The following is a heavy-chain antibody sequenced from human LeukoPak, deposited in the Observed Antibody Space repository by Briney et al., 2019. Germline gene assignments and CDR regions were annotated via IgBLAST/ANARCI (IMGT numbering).Heavy chain of an antibody. CDR2: IYYSGST. J-gene: IGHJ4*02. D-gene: IGHD3-16*01. Sequence: KPSETLSLTCTVSGGSISRYYWSWIRQPPGKGLEWIGCIYYSGSTNYHPPLKSRVPISVDTSKNQFSLKLSSVTAADTAVYYCASGGNGDYFDYWGQGTLVTVSS. V-gene: IGHV4-59*08. CDR3: ASGGNGDYFDY. CDR1: GGSISRYY.